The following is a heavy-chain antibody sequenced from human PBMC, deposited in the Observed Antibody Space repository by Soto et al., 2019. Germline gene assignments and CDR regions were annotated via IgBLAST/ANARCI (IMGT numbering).Heavy chain of an antibody. CDR2: IKQDGSEK. J-gene: IGHJ2*01. V-gene: IGHV3-7*03. CDR3: ATLNPDFWSGDGWYFDL. CDR1: GFTFSSYW. D-gene: IGHD3-3*01. Sequence: GGSLSLSCAASGFTFSSYWMSWVRQAPGKGLEWVANIKQDGSEKYYVDSVKGRFTISRDNAKNSLYLQMNSLRAEDTAVYYCATLNPDFWSGDGWYFDLWGRGTLVTVSS.